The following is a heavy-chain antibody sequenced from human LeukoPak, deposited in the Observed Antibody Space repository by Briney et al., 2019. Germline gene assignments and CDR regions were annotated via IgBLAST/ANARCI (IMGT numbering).Heavy chain of an antibody. CDR2: IYYSGST. J-gene: IGHJ3*02. D-gene: IGHD6-13*01. CDR3: AGQIAAAGEDAFDI. V-gene: IGHV4-59*08. Sequence: SETLSLTCTVSGGSISSYYWSWIRQPPGKGLEWIGYIYYSGSTNYNPSLKSRVTISVDTSKNQFSLKLSSVTAADTAVYYCAGQIAAAGEDAFDIWGQGTMVTASS. CDR1: GGSISSYY.